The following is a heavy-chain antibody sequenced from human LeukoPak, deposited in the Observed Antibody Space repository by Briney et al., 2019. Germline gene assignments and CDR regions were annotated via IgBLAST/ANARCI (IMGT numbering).Heavy chain of an antibody. CDR3: AKVLTAMVTWFDP. CDR1: GFTFSDYY. Sequence: GGSLRLSCAASGFTFSDYYMSWIRQAPGKGLEWVSYISSSGSTIYYADSVKGRFTISRDNSKNTLYLQMNSLRAEDTAVYYCAKVLTAMVTWFDPWGQGTLVTVSS. CDR2: ISSSGSTI. D-gene: IGHD5-18*01. V-gene: IGHV3-11*01. J-gene: IGHJ5*02.